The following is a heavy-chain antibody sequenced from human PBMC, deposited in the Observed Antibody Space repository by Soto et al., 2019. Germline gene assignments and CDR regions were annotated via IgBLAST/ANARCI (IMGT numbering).Heavy chain of an antibody. V-gene: IGHV3-30-3*01. J-gene: IGHJ4*02. Sequence: QVQLVESGGGVVQPGRSLRLSCAASGFTFSSYAMHWVRQAPGKGLEWVAVISYDGSNKYYADSVKGRFTISRDNSKNTLYLPMNSLRAEDTAVYYCARDSGDSTPHSSDYWGQGTLVTVSS. CDR2: ISYDGSNK. CDR3: ARDSGDSTPHSSDY. CDR1: GFTFSSYA. D-gene: IGHD3-22*01.